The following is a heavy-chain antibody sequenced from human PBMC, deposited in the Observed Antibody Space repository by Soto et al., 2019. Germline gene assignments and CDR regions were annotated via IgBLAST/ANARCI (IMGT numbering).Heavy chain of an antibody. D-gene: IGHD2-2*01. Sequence: SETLSLTCTVSGGSISSYYWSWIRQPPGKGLEWIGYIYYSGSTNYNPSLKSRVTISVDTSKNQFSPKLSSVTAADTAVYYCARGRVVPAASNQMRRDYYYMDVWGKGTTVTVSS. CDR2: IYYSGST. CDR3: ARGRVVPAASNQMRRDYYYMDV. V-gene: IGHV4-59*01. CDR1: GGSISSYY. J-gene: IGHJ6*03.